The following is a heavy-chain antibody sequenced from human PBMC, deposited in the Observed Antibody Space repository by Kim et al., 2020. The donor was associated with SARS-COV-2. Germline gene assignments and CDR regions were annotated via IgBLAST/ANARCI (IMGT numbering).Heavy chain of an antibody. CDR1: GYMFTSHY. CDR3: ARSNGWSHFDN. CDR2: INPDTDKT. Sequence: ASVTVSCKTSGYMFTSHYIHWVRQAPGQGLEWMGWINPDTDKTHYAQRFQGRVTVTGDTSISTAYMELSSLKSDDTAVYYCARSNGWSHFDNWGQGVPVTVSS. J-gene: IGHJ4*02. D-gene: IGHD6-19*01. V-gene: IGHV1-2*02.